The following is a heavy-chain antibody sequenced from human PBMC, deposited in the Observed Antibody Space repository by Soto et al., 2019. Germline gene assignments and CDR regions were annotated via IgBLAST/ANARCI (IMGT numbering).Heavy chain of an antibody. D-gene: IGHD2-2*02. Sequence: PGGSLRLSCAASGFTFSSYAMDWVRPAPGKGLEWVSAIGTNGDTYYADAVKGRFTISRDNLKTTLYLQMNSLRAEDTALYYCAKKYPGTRPFDYWGQGTLVTVSS. V-gene: IGHV3-23*01. CDR2: IGTNGDT. J-gene: IGHJ4*02. CDR1: GFTFSSYA. CDR3: AKKYPGTRPFDY.